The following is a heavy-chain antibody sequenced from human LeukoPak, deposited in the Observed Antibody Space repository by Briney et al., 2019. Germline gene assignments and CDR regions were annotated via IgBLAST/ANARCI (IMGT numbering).Heavy chain of an antibody. Sequence: MPGGSLRLSCAASRFTFSDFYMSWIRQAPGKGLEWVSYISNSGTTIYYADSVKGRFTISRDNTKYSLYLQMNSLRAEDTAVYYCARHARVAGFDYWGLGTLVTVSS. CDR3: ARHARVAGFDY. V-gene: IGHV3-11*04. J-gene: IGHJ4*02. CDR1: RFTFSDFY. D-gene: IGHD6-19*01. CDR2: ISNSGTTI.